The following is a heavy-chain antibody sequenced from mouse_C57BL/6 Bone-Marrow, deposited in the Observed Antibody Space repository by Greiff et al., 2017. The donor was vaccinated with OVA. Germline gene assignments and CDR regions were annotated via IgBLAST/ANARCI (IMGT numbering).Heavy chain of an antibody. CDR2: ISRGSSTI. J-gene: IGHJ1*03. Sequence: EVMLVESGGGLVKPGGSLKLSCAASGFTFSDYGMHWVRQAPEKGLEWVAYISRGSSTIYYADTVKGRFTISRDNAKNTLFLQMTSLRSEDTAMDYCATGTRYFDVWGTGTTVTVSS. CDR1: GFTFSDYG. D-gene: IGHD4-1*01. CDR3: ATGTRYFDV. V-gene: IGHV5-17*01.